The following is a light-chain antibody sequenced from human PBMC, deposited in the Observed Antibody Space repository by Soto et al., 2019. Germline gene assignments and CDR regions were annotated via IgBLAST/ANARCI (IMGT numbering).Light chain of an antibody. J-gene: IGKJ3*01. CDR3: QESSRTPFT. CDR1: QSISNY. Sequence: DIQMTQSTSSLSASVGDSVTITCRASQSISNYLNWYQQKPGKAPKLLVYDASSLQSWVPSRFSGSGSGTDFTLSITSPQPEDFPTNCCQESSRTPFTFSPGTKVDIK. V-gene: IGKV1-39*01. CDR2: DAS.